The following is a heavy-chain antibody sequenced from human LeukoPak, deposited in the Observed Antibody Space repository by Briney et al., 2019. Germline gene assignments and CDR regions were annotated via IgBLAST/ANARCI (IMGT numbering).Heavy chain of an antibody. Sequence: SETLSLTCTVSGGSISSYYWSWIRQPPGKGLEWIGYIYYSGSTNYNPSLKSRVTISVDTSKNQFSLKLSSVTAADTAVYYCARHSYSSSGDRFDPWGQGTLVTVSS. J-gene: IGHJ5*02. D-gene: IGHD6-13*01. V-gene: IGHV4-59*08. CDR2: IYYSGST. CDR1: GGSISSYY. CDR3: ARHSYSSSGDRFDP.